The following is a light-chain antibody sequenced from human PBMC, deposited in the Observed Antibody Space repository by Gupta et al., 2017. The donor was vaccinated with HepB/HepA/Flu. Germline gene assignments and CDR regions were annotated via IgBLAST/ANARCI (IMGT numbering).Light chain of an antibody. CDR1: QSINRN. V-gene: IGKV1-39*01. CDR3: QQSYSTPIT. CDR2: AAS. J-gene: IGKJ5*01. Sequence: DIQMTQSPSSLSAFVGDRVTITCRASQSINRNLNWYQQKPGKAPKVLIYAASSLQSGVPSRFSGSGSGTDFSLTISSLQPEDVATYYCQQSYSTPITFGQGTRLEIK.